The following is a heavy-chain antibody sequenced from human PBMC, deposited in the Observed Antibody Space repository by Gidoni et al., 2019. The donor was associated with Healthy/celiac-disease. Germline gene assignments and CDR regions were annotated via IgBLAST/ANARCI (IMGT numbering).Heavy chain of an antibody. Sequence: QVQLQQWGAGLLKPSETLSLTCAVYGGSSSGYYWSWIRQPPGKGLEWIGEINHSGSTNYNPSLKSRVTISVDTSKNQFSLKLSSVTAADTAVYYCARGRGPIVGATIGFDYWGQGTLVTVSS. J-gene: IGHJ4*02. CDR1: GGSSSGYY. V-gene: IGHV4-34*01. CDR2: INHSGST. CDR3: ARGRGPIVGATIGFDY. D-gene: IGHD1-26*01.